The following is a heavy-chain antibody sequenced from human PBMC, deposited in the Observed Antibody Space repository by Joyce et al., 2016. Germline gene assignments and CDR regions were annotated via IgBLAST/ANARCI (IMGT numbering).Heavy chain of an antibody. J-gene: IGHJ3*01. Sequence: QVQLRESGPGLVKPSQTLSLTCTVSGGSISTGDYYCNWLGQPPGKGLAWVGYIYSRGTTYYNPSLKTRLAISLDNSENQVSLKLSSVTAADTAVYYWALEEAREEGSRDAFALWGQGTQVTVSS. CDR1: GGSISTGDYY. CDR3: ALEEAREEGSRDAFAL. V-gene: IGHV4-30-4*01. D-gene: IGHD1-26*01. CDR2: IYSRGTT.